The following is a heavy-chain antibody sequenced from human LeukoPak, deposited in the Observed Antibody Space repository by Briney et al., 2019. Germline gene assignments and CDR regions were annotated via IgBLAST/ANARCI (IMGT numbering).Heavy chain of an antibody. CDR2: IPYDGSDK. CDR1: GFAFSNFG. V-gene: IGHV3-30*02. D-gene: IGHD3-22*01. CDR3: AKHHYSGSSGYYFFDY. Sequence: GGSLRLSCAASGFAFSNFGLHWVRQAPGKGLEWVSFIPYDGSDKYYADSVKGRFTIPRDNSKNTLYLQVNSLKAEDTAVYYCAKHHYSGSSGYYFFDYWGQGTLVTVSS. J-gene: IGHJ4*02.